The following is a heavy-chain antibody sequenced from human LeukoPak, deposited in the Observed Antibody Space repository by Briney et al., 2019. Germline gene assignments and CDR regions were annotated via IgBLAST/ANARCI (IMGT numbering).Heavy chain of an antibody. D-gene: IGHD2-15*01. J-gene: IGHJ5*02. CDR2: INTNTGNP. Sequence: ASVKVSCKASGYTFTSYGISWVRQAPGQGLEWMGWINTNTGNPTYAQGFTGRFVFSLDTSVSTAYLQISSLKAEDTAVYYCARGGPSSTYCSGGSCYRGDWFDPWGQGTLVTVSS. CDR1: GYTFTSYG. V-gene: IGHV7-4-1*02. CDR3: ARGGPSSTYCSGGSCYRGDWFDP.